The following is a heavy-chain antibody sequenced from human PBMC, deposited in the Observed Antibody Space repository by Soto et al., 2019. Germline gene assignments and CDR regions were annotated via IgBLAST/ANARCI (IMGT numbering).Heavy chain of an antibody. CDR2: IKQDGSER. J-gene: IGHJ4*02. D-gene: IGHD2-2*01. V-gene: IGHV3-7*01. Sequence: GGSLRLSCAASGFTFIDHWMSWVRQAPGKGLEWVANIKQDGSERFYVGSVKGRFTIPRDNGKNSLHLQMNSLRAEDTAVYYCARIGGRFCSITSCSFDYWGQGTLVTVSS. CDR3: ARIGGRFCSITSCSFDY. CDR1: GFTFIDHW.